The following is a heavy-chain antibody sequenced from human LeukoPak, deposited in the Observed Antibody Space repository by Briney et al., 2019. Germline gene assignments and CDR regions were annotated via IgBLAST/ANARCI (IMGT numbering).Heavy chain of an antibody. J-gene: IGHJ3*02. CDR2: ISYDGSNK. CDR1: GFTFSSYA. V-gene: IGHV3-30*04. Sequence: GGSRRLSCAASGFTFSSYAMHWVRQAPGKGLEWVAVISYDGSNKYYADSVKGRFTISRDNSKNTLYLQMNSLRAEDTAVYYCARVPGRVVTAPGQRDAFDIWGQGTMVTVSS. CDR3: ARVPGRVVTAPGQRDAFDI. D-gene: IGHD2-21*02.